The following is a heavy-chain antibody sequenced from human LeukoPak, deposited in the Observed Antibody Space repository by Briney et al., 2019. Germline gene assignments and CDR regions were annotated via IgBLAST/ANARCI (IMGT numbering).Heavy chain of an antibody. CDR3: ARGPGIAVAGVFDY. V-gene: IGHV1-18*04. D-gene: IGHD6-19*01. J-gene: IGHJ4*02. Sequence: GASVKVSCKASGYTFTSYGINWVRQAPGQGLEWMGWISGHNGHTYYVQKMQGRVTMTTDTSTNTAYMELRNLTSDDTAVYYCARGPGIAVAGVFDYWGQGSLVTVSS. CDR1: GYTFTSYG. CDR2: ISGHNGHT.